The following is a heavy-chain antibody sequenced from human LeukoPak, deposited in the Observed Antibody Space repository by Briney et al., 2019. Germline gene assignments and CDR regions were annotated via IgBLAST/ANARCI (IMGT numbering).Heavy chain of an antibody. CDR2: INPNSGGT. J-gene: IGHJ4*02. Sequence: ASVKVSCNASGYTFTGYYMHWVRQAPAQGLEWMGWINPNSGGTHYAQKFQGRVTMTRDTSINTAYMELSRLRSDDTAVYYCATGPYSSSWFPFDYWGQGSLVTVSS. D-gene: IGHD6-13*01. CDR3: ATGPYSSSWFPFDY. V-gene: IGHV1-2*02. CDR1: GYTFTGYY.